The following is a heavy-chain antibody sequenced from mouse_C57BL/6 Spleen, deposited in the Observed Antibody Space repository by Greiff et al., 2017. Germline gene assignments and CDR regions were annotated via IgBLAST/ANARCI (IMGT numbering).Heavy chain of an antibody. CDR2: IDPENGDT. CDR3: TTTLTGTGFAY. CDR1: GFNIKDDY. Sequence: VQLQQSGAELVRPGASVQLSCTASGFNIKDDYMHWVKQRPEQGLEWIGWIDPENGDTEYASKFQGKATITADTSSNTAYLQLSSLTSEDTAVYYCTTTLTGTGFAYWGQGTLVTVSA. V-gene: IGHV14-4*01. D-gene: IGHD4-1*01. J-gene: IGHJ3*01.